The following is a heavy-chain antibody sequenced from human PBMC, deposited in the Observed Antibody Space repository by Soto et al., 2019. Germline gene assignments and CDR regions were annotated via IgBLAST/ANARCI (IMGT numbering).Heavy chain of an antibody. V-gene: IGHV3-30*18. CDR3: AKDLSGDGSYSYYYYGMDV. CDR1: GFTFSSYG. Sequence: GGSLRLSCAASGFTFSSYGMHWVRQAPGKGLEWVAVISYDGSNKYYADSVKGRFTISRDNSKNTLYLQMNSLRAEDTAVYYCAKDLSGDGSYSYYYYGMDVWGQGTTVTVSS. D-gene: IGHD1-26*01. J-gene: IGHJ6*02. CDR2: ISYDGSNK.